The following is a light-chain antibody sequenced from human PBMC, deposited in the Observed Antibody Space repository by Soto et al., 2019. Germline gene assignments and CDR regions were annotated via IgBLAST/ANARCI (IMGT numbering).Light chain of an antibody. CDR2: SNN. CDR3: AAWDDSLNGWV. V-gene: IGLV1-44*01. Sequence: QSVLTQPPSASGTPVQRVTISCSGSSSNIGSTTVNWYQQLPGTAPKLLIYSNNQRPSGVPDRFSGSKSGTSASLAISGLQSEDEADYYCAAWDDSLNGWVFGGGTKLTVL. J-gene: IGLJ3*02. CDR1: SSNIGSTT.